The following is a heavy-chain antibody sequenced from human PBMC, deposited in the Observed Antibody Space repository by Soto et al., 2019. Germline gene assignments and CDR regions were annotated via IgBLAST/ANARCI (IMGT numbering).Heavy chain of an antibody. D-gene: IGHD3-22*01. J-gene: IGHJ4*02. V-gene: IGHV1-18*01. CDR3: ARERLAYYYDSSGEDFDY. Sequence: GASXKVSCKASGYTFTSYGISWVRQAPGQGLEWMGWISAYNGNTNYAQKVQGRVTMTTDTSTSTAHRELRSLRSDDTAVYYCARERLAYYYDSSGEDFDYWGQGTLVPVSS. CDR1: GYTFTSYG. CDR2: ISAYNGNT.